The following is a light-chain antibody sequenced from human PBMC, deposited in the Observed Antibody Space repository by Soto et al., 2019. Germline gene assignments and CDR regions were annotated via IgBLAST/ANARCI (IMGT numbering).Light chain of an antibody. Sequence: ENVLTQSPGTLSLSPGGRATLSCRASQSVSSSYLAWYQQKPGQAPRLLIYGASSRATGIPDRFSGSGSGTDFTLTISRLEPEDFALYYCQQYGTSPRTFGQGTKLEIK. CDR1: QSVSSSY. J-gene: IGKJ2*01. CDR2: GAS. CDR3: QQYGTSPRT. V-gene: IGKV3-20*01.